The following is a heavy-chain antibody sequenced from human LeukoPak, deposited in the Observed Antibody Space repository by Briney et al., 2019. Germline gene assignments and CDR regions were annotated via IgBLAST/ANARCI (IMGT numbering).Heavy chain of an antibody. CDR1: GFTVSSNY. J-gene: IGHJ3*02. CDR3: GRGRENDSSGYFDAFDI. D-gene: IGHD3-22*01. CDR2: IYGGGST. V-gene: IGHV3-53*01. Sequence: GGSLRLSCAASGFTVSSNYMSWVRQAPGKGLEWVSVIYGGGSTYYADSVKGRFTISRDNSKNTLYLQMNSLRAEDTAVYYCGRGRENDSSGYFDAFDIWGQGTMVTVSS.